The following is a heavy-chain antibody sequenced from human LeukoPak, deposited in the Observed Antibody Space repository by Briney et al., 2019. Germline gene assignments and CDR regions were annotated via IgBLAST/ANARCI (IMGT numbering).Heavy chain of an antibody. CDR2: IYYSGST. V-gene: IGHV4-38-2*02. D-gene: IGHD2-15*01. J-gene: IGHJ5*02. CDR3: ARPGGGNHDWFDP. Sequence: PSETLSLTCTVSGYSINSAYYWGWIRQPPGKGLEWLGSIYYSGSTYYNPSLKSRVTISVDTSKNQFSPKLSSVTAADTAVYYCARPGGGNHDWFDPWGQGTLVTVSS. CDR1: GYSINSAYY.